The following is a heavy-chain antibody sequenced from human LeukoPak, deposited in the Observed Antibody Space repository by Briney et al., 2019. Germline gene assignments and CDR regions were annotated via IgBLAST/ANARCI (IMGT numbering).Heavy chain of an antibody. D-gene: IGHD6-19*01. V-gene: IGHV4-4*07. CDR1: GGSISSYY. CDR3: ARGYIAAAGSLLLGIAVAGPPDY. Sequence: SETLSLTCTVSGGSISSYYWSWVRQPAGKGLEWIGRIYTSGSTYYNPSLKSRVTISVDTSKNQFSLKLSSVNAADTAVYYCARGYIAAAGSLLLGIAVAGPPDYWRQGTMVTVSS. CDR2: IYTSGST. J-gene: IGHJ4*02.